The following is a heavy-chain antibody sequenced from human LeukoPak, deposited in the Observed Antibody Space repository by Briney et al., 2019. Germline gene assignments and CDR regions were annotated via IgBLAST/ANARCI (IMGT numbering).Heavy chain of an antibody. Sequence: QTGGSLRLFCAASGFTFSSYEMNWVRQASGKGLEWVSYISSSGSTKYYADSVKGRFTISRDNAKNSLCLQMNSLRAEDTAVYYCARKDYGGYAYYYYGLDVWGKGTTVTVSS. CDR2: ISSSGSTK. V-gene: IGHV3-48*03. CDR1: GFTFSSYE. CDR3: ARKDYGGYAYYYYGLDV. J-gene: IGHJ6*04. D-gene: IGHD5-12*01.